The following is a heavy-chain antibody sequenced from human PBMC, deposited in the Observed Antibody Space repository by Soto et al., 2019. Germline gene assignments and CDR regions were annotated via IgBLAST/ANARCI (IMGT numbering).Heavy chain of an antibody. CDR2: MNQDGSEK. CDR3: ARGHD. CDR1: GLSFGSFW. V-gene: IGHV3-7*01. Sequence: GGSLRLSCAASGLSFGSFWMSWVRQLPGRGLEWVANMNQDGSEKYYVDSVKGRFTISRDNTKNLLHLQMDSLRVEDTALYYCARGHDWGQGTRVTVSS. J-gene: IGHJ4*02.